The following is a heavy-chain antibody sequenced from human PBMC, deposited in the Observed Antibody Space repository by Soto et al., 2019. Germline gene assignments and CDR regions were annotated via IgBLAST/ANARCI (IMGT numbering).Heavy chain of an antibody. V-gene: IGHV3-23*01. CDR3: AKDPMYDFWSDWFDP. CDR1: GFTFSSYA. D-gene: IGHD3-3*01. CDR2: ISGSGGST. Sequence: EVQLLESGGGLVQPGGSLRLSCAASGFTFSSYAMSWVRQAPGKGLELVSAISGSGGSTYYADSVKGRFTISRDNSKNTLYLPMNSLRAEDPAVYYCAKDPMYDFWSDWFDPWGQGTLVTVSS. J-gene: IGHJ5*02.